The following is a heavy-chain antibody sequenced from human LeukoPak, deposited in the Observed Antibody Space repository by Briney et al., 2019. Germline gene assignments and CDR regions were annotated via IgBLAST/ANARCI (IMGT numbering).Heavy chain of an antibody. D-gene: IGHD3-22*01. Sequence: PSETLSLTCTVSGGSISSYYWSWIRQPAGKGLEWIGRIYTSGSTNYNPSLKSRVTMSVDTSKNQFSLKLSSVTAADTAVYYCARVYDSSGYKPSGYYGMDVWGQGTTVTASS. CDR1: GGSISSYY. CDR3: ARVYDSSGYKPSGYYGMDV. J-gene: IGHJ6*02. CDR2: IYTSGST. V-gene: IGHV4-4*07.